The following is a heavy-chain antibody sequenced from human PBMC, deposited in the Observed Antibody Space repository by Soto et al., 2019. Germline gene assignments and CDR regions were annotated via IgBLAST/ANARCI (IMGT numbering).Heavy chain of an antibody. D-gene: IGHD3-3*02. CDR1: GGSMSSSSYY. CDR3: ASPKIAFYNWFDP. Sequence: SETLSLTCTVSGGSMSSSSYYWGWIRQPPGKGLEWIGSIYYSGTTYYNPSLKSRVTISVDTSKNQFSLKLSSVTAADTAVYYCASPKIAFYNWFDPWGQGTLVTVSS. CDR2: IYYSGTT. J-gene: IGHJ5*02. V-gene: IGHV4-39*01.